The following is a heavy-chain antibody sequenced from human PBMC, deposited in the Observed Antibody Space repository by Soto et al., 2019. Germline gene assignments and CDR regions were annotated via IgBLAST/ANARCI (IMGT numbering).Heavy chain of an antibody. CDR2: INAGNGNT. V-gene: IGHV1-3*01. CDR3: ARVTGGGGYASKILFSGLDP. CDR1: GYTFTSYA. D-gene: IGHD5-12*01. Sequence: QVQLVQSGAEVKKPGASVKVSCNASGYTFTSYAMHWVRQAPGQMLEWMGWINAGNGNTKYSQKFQGRVTITSDTSASTAYMELSSLRSEATAVYYCARVTGGGGYASKILFSGLDPWGQGTLVTVSS. J-gene: IGHJ5*02.